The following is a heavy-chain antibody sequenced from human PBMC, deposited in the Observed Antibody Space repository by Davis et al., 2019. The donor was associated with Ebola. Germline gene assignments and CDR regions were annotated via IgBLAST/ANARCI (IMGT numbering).Heavy chain of an antibody. Sequence: GESLKISCAASGFTFSSYAMHWVRQAPGKGLEWVAVISYDGSNKYYADSVKGRFTISRDNAKNSLYLQMNSLRAEDTAVYYCARNFGYYGMDVWGQGTTVTVSS. V-gene: IGHV3-30-3*01. CDR2: ISYDGSNK. CDR3: ARNFGYYGMDV. J-gene: IGHJ6*02. CDR1: GFTFSSYA. D-gene: IGHD2/OR15-2a*01.